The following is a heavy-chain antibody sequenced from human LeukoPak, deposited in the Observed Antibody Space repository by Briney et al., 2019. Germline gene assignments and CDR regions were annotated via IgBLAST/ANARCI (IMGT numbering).Heavy chain of an antibody. CDR2: MNPNSGNT. D-gene: IGHD1-26*01. CDR1: GYTFTSYG. J-gene: IGHJ6*03. Sequence: ASVKVSCKASGYTFTSYGINWVRQATGQGLEWMGWMNPNSGNTGYAQKFQGRVTITRNTSISTAYMELSSLRSEDTAVYYCARAAGASPYYYYYYMDVWGKGTTVTVSS. CDR3: ARAAGASPYYYYYYMDV. V-gene: IGHV1-8*03.